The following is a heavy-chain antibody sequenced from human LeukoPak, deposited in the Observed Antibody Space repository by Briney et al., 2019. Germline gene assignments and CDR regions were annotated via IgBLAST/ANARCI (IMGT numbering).Heavy chain of an antibody. CDR1: GGTFGTYT. V-gene: IGHV1-69*04. CDR2: ILPIIHIP. D-gene: IGHD3-3*01. J-gene: IGHJ4*02. CDR3: ARETEDDSIFGVVFGPLGY. Sequence: SVKVSCKASGGTFGTYTISWVRQAPGQGLEWMGRILPIIHIPDYAQKFQDRVTITADTSTNTAYMELGSLRSEDTAVYYCARETEDDSIFGVVFGPLGYWGQGTLVTVSS.